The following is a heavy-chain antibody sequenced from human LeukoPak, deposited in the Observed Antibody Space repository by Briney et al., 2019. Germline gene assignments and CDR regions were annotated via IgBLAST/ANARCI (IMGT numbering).Heavy chain of an antibody. Sequence: ASVKVSCKASGYIFTSYQMHWVRRAPGQGLEWMGAVNPSGGITTYAQKFQGRVTMTRDTSTSTVYMELSGLRSEDTAVYYCARGGYSRPIFDYWGQGTLVTVSS. CDR3: ARGGYSRPIFDY. V-gene: IGHV1-46*01. CDR2: VNPSGGIT. D-gene: IGHD5-24*01. J-gene: IGHJ4*02. CDR1: GYIFTSYQ.